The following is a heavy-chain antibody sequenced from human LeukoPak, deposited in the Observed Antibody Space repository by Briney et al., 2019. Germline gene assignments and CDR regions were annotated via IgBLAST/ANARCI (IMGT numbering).Heavy chain of an antibody. CDR3: ARGDGYIHASIFDS. CDR1: GASISSYY. J-gene: IGHJ4*02. CDR2: IYYSGST. D-gene: IGHD5-24*01. Sequence: SETLSLTCTVSGASISSYYWSWIRQPPGKGLEWIGYIYYSGSTNYNPSLQSRVTISVGTSKNQFSLKLSSVTAADTAVYYCARGDGYIHASIFDSWGQGTLVTVSS. V-gene: IGHV4-59*01.